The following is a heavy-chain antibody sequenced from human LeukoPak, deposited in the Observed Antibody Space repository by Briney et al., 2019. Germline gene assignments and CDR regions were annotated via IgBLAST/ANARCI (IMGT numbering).Heavy chain of an antibody. Sequence: ASVKVSCKASGYTFTSYDINWVRQATGQGLEWMGWMNPNSGNTGYAQKFQGRVTITRNASISTAYMELSSLRSEDTAVYYCARGPWITMVRYYYYYMDVWGKGTTVTVSS. D-gene: IGHD3-10*01. J-gene: IGHJ6*03. CDR1: GYTFTSYD. CDR2: MNPNSGNT. CDR3: ARGPWITMVRYYYYYMDV. V-gene: IGHV1-8*03.